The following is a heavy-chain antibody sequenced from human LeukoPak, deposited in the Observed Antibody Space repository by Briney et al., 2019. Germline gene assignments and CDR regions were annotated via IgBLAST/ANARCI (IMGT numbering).Heavy chain of an antibody. CDR3: ARDYYDSSGYCDY. V-gene: IGHV3-21*01. D-gene: IGHD3-22*01. CDR2: ISSSSSYI. Sequence: GGSLRLSCAASGFTFSSYSMNWVRQAPGKWLEWVSSISSSSSYIYYADSVKGRFTISRDNAKNSLYLQMNSLRAEDTAVYCCARDYYDSSGYCDYWGQGTLVTVSS. J-gene: IGHJ4*02. CDR1: GFTFSSYS.